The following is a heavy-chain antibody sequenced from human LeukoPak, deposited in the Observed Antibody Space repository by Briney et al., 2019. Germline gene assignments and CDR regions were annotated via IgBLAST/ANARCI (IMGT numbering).Heavy chain of an antibody. D-gene: IGHD1-26*01. V-gene: IGHV3-53*01. J-gene: IGHJ4*02. CDR1: GFTVSSNS. CDR3: VRDDNILGTPFDY. Sequence: GGSLRLSCAASGFTVSSNSMSWVRQAPGKGLEWVSVIYSGGTTYYADSVKGRFTISRDNSKNTLYLQMNSLRADDTAVYYCVRDDNILGTPFDYWGQGTLVTVSS. CDR2: IYSGGTT.